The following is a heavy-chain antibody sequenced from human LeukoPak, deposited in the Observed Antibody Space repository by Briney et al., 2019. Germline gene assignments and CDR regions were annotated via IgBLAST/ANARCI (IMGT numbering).Heavy chain of an antibody. CDR1: GGSFSGYY. V-gene: IGHV4-34*01. CDR2: INHSGST. Sequence: SETLSLTCAVYGGSFSGYYWSWIRQPPGKGLEWIGEINHSGSTNYNPSLKSRVTISTDTSKNQFSLNLSSVTAADTAVYYCARGTRWNGYGMDVWGQGTTVTVSS. J-gene: IGHJ6*02. CDR3: ARGTRWNGYGMDV. D-gene: IGHD1-1*01.